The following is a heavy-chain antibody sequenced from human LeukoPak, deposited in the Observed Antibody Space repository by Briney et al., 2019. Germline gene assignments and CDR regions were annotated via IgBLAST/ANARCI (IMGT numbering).Heavy chain of an antibody. J-gene: IGHJ5*02. V-gene: IGHV1-46*01. CDR1: GYTFTSYY. CDR3: ARAHTTLWFGELLTWFDP. Sequence: ASVKVSCKASGYTFTSYYMHWVRQAPGQGLEWMGIINPSGGSTSYAQEFQGRVTMTRDTSTSTVYMELSSLRSEDTAVYYCARAHTTLWFGELLTWFDPWGQGTLVTVSS. D-gene: IGHD3-10*01. CDR2: INPSGGST.